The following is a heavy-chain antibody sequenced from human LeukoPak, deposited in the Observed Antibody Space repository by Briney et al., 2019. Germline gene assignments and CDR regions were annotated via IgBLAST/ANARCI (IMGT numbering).Heavy chain of an antibody. V-gene: IGHV3-23*01. CDR3: ASAGDIVATTSFDY. D-gene: IGHD5-12*01. J-gene: IGHJ4*02. Sequence: GGSLRLSCAASGVTLSTYAMSWARQAPGKGLEWVSGISSSGSGDNTYYADSVKGRFTISRDGSKNTLFLHMNTLRAEDTAVYYCASAGDIVATTSFDYWGQGTLVTVSS. CDR1: GVTLSTYA. CDR2: ISSSGSGDNT.